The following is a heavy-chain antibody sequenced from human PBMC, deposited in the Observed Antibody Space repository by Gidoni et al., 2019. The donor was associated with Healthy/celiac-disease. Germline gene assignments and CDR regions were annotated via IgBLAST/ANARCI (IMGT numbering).Heavy chain of an antibody. J-gene: IGHJ4*02. Sequence: QVQLQESGPGLVKPSGPPSLTCPVSVGSISSGNWWSWVRHPPGKGLEWIEEIYHSGSTNYNPSLKSGVTISVDKSKNQCSLKLSSVTVADTAVYYCARGPRLATYPTGYFDYWGQGTLVTVSS. CDR1: VGSISSGNW. V-gene: IGHV4-4*02. D-gene: IGHD5-12*01. CDR3: ARGPRLATYPTGYFDY. CDR2: IYHSGST.